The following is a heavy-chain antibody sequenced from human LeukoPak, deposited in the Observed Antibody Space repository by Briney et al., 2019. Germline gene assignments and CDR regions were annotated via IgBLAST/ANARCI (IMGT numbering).Heavy chain of an antibody. D-gene: IGHD1-7*01. V-gene: IGHV4-34*01. CDR2: INHSGST. Sequence: SETLSLTCAVYGGSFSGYYWSWIRQPPGKGLEWIGEINHSGSTNYNPSLKSRVTISVDTSKNQFSLKLSSVTAADTAVYHCAREPMELRHYFDYWGQGTLVTVSS. CDR3: AREPMELRHYFDY. J-gene: IGHJ4*02. CDR1: GGSFSGYY.